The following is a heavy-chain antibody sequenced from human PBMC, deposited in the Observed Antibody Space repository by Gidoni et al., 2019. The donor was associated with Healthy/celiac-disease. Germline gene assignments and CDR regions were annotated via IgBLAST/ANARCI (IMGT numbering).Heavy chain of an antibody. V-gene: IGHV1-18*01. J-gene: IGHJ4*02. Sequence: QVQLVQSGAEVKKPGASVKVSCKASGYTFINYGISWVRQAPGQGLEWMGWIRAYNGNTNYPQKVQGRVTMTTDTSTSTAYMELRSLRSDDTAVYYCARDQLYYDSSGYYYESGDYWGQGTLVTVSS. CDR3: ARDQLYYDSSGYYYESGDY. CDR2: IRAYNGNT. D-gene: IGHD3-22*01. CDR1: GYTFINYG.